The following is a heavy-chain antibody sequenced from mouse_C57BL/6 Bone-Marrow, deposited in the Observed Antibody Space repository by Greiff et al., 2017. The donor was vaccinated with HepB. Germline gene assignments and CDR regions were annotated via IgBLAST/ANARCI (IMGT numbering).Heavy chain of an antibody. CDR3: ARSAMVTTGHYYAMDY. CDR1: GYTFTSYW. D-gene: IGHD2-2*01. CDR2: IYPSDSET. V-gene: IGHV1-61*01. Sequence: VQLQQPGAELVRPGSSVKLSCKASGYTFTSYWMDWVKQRPGQGLEWIGNIYPSDSETHYNQKFKDKATLTVDKSSSTAYMQLSSLTSEDSAVYYWARSAMVTTGHYYAMDYWGQGTSVTVSS. J-gene: IGHJ4*01.